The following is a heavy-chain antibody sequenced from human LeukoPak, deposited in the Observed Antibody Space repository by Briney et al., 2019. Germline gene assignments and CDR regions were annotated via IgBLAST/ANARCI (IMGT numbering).Heavy chain of an antibody. D-gene: IGHD1-26*01. CDR3: ARGGGYYAIDY. J-gene: IGHJ4*02. V-gene: IGHV3-30*03. CDR1: GFTFSNYG. Sequence: GGSLRLSCVASGFTFSNYGMHWVRQAPGKGLEWVTTISYDGNDEYYADSVKGRFTISRDNSKNTLYLQMNNLRAEDTAVYYCARGGGYYAIDYWGQETLVTVSS. CDR2: ISYDGNDE.